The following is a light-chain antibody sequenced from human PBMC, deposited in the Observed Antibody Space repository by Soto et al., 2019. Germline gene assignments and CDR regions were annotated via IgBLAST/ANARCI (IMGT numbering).Light chain of an antibody. J-gene: IGKJ5*01. CDR3: QQYKNWPLIT. V-gene: IGKV3-15*01. CDR2: GAS. CDR1: QSVSSN. Sequence: IVLTQSPDTLSVSPGERATLSCRASQSVSSNLAWYQQKPGQAPRLLIYGASTRATGIPARFSGSGSGTEFTLTISSLQSEDFAVYYWQQYKNWPLITFGQLTLLEVK.